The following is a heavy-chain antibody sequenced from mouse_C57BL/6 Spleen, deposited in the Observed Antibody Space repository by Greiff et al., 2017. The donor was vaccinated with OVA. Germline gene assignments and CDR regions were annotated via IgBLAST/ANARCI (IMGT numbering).Heavy chain of an antibody. CDR2: ISSGGSYT. CDR3: ARRSSGLAWFAY. Sequence: EVKLVESGGDLVKPGGSLKLSCAASGFTFSSYGMSWVRQTPDKRLEWVATISSGGSYTYYPDSVKGRFTISRDNAKNTLYQQMSSLKSEDTAMYYCARRSSGLAWFAYWGQGTLVTVSA. CDR1: GFTFSSYG. J-gene: IGHJ3*01. D-gene: IGHD3-2*02. V-gene: IGHV5-6*02.